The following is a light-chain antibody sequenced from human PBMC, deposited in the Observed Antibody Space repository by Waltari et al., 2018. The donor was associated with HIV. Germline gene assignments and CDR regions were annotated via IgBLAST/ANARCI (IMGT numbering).Light chain of an antibody. V-gene: IGLV1-47*01. CDR2: RNN. CDR3: AAWDDSLSGYV. CDR1: SSTIGSNY. Sequence: QSVLTQPPSASGTPGQRVTISCSGSSSTIGSNYGYWYQQPPGTAPNLLISRNNQRPSGVPDRFSGSKSGTSASLAISGLRSEDEADYYCAAWDDSLSGYVFGTGTKVTVL. J-gene: IGLJ1*01.